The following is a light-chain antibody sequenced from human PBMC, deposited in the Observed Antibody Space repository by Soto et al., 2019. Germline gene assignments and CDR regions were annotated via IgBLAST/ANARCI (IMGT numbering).Light chain of an antibody. CDR1: SSDVGSYDH. J-gene: IGLJ1*01. CDR2: EVS. Sequence: QSALTQPASVSGSPGQSITISCSGTSSDVGSYDHVAWYQQFPGKSPKLMIYEVSNRPSGVSNRFSGSKSGNTASLTISGLQAEDEADYYCISYTDRQSYVFGTGTNVTVL. V-gene: IGLV2-14*01. CDR3: ISYTDRQSYV.